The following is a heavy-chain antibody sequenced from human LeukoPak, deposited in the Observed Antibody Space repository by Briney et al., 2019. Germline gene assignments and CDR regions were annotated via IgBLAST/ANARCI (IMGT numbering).Heavy chain of an antibody. Sequence: SETLSLTCTVSGGSISSGSYYWSWIRQPAGKGLEWIGRIYTSGSTNYNPSLKSRVTISVDTSKNQFSLKLSSVTAADTAVYYCARDRLQGSTSRADQISGYYYYYMDVWGKGTTVTVSS. V-gene: IGHV4-61*02. CDR2: IYTSGST. CDR3: ARDRLQGSTSRADQISGYYYYYMDV. D-gene: IGHD2-2*01. J-gene: IGHJ6*03. CDR1: GGSISSGSYY.